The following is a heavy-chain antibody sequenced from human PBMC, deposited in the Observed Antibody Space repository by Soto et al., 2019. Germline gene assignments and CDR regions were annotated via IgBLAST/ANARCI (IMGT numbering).Heavy chain of an antibody. CDR1: TGSISSAIYY. CDR3: AGRSSLASVQVYFGEISNYNWFDP. D-gene: IGHD3-10*01. CDR2: IYHSGST. V-gene: IGHV4-39*01. Sequence: LETLSLTYTVSTGSISSAIYYWVWIRQPPGKGLEWIGSIYHSGSTYYNPSLQGRVTISVDTSKNQFSLKLSSVTAADTAVYFCAGRSSLASVQVYFGEISNYNWFDPWGQGTLVTVSS. J-gene: IGHJ5*02.